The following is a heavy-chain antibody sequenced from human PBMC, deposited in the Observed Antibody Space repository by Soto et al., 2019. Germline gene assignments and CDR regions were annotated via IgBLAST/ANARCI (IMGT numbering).Heavy chain of an antibody. CDR1: GYTFTKYG. V-gene: IGHV1-18*04. J-gene: IGHJ6*02. CDR3: ARALYCTSPSCYNHYYYGMDI. D-gene: IGHD2-2*02. Sequence: QEQLVQSGGEVKKPGASVRVSCKASGYTFTKYGITWVRQAPGQGLEWMGWIGVYNGKTNYARKLQGRVIMTADTSASTADMELRSLRYDDTAVYYCARALYCTSPSCYNHYYYGMDIWGQGTTVSVSS. CDR2: IGVYNGKT.